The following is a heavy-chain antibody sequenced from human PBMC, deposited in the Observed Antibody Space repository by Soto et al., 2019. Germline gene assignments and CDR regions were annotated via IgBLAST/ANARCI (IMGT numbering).Heavy chain of an antibody. V-gene: IGHV1-69*02. CDR3: ARRGFDGRDLDY. CDR1: GGTFSSYT. Sequence: QVRLVQSGAEVKKPGSSVKVSCKASGGTFSSYTISWVRQAPGQGLEWMGRIIPILGIANYAQKFQGRVTITADKSTSTAYMELSSLRSEDTAVYYCARRGFDGRDLDYWGQGTLVTVSS. D-gene: IGHD3-10*01. J-gene: IGHJ4*02. CDR2: IIPILGIA.